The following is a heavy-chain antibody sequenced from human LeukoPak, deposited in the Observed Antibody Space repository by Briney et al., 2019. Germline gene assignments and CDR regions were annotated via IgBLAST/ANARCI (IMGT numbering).Heavy chain of an antibody. CDR1: GFTFDDYA. V-gene: IGHV3-9*01. CDR2: ISWNSGSI. D-gene: IGHD3-22*01. CDR3: TCPYYYDSSGYYIYYYYMDV. Sequence: GRSLRLSCAASGFTFDDYAMHWVRQAPGKGLEWVSGISWNSGSIGYADSVKGRFTISRDNAKNSLYLQMNSLRAEDTALYYCTCPYYYDSSGYYIYYYYMDVWGKGTTVTVSS. J-gene: IGHJ6*03.